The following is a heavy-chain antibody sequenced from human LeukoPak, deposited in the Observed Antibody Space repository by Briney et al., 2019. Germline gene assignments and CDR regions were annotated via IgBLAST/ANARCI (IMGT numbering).Heavy chain of an antibody. CDR2: ISSSSSTI. CDR3: ARGGAVYSSSWGVFDY. J-gene: IGHJ4*02. Sequence: GGSLRLSCAASGFTFSSYSMNWVRQAPGKGLEWVSYISSSSSTIYYADSVKGRFTISRDNAKNSLYLQMNSLRAEDTAVYYCARGGAVYSSSWGVFDYWGQGTLVTVSS. CDR1: GFTFSSYS. V-gene: IGHV3-48*01. D-gene: IGHD6-13*01.